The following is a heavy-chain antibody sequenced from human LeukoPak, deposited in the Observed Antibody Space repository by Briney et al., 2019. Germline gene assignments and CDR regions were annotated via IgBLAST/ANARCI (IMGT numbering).Heavy chain of an antibody. CDR2: ISGSGGST. Sequence: GGSLRLSCAASGFTFSSYAMSWVRQAPGKGLEWVSAISGSGGSTYYADSVKGRFTVSRDNSKNTLYLQMNSLRAEDTAVYYCAKLLLWFGVNYGMDVWGQGTTVTVSS. D-gene: IGHD3-10*01. V-gene: IGHV3-23*01. CDR1: GFTFSSYA. J-gene: IGHJ6*02. CDR3: AKLLLWFGVNYGMDV.